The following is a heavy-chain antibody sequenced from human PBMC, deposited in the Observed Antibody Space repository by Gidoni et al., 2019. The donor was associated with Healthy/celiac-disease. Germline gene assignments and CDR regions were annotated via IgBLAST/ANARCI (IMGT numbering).Heavy chain of an antibody. J-gene: IGHJ4*02. CDR1: RFPFSSYA. CDR2: ISGSGGRK. V-gene: IGHV3-23*01. Sequence: EVPLLASGGVLVQHGGSLRLPSAASRFPFSSYAMSWVRQAPGKGLEWVSGISGSGGRKYYADCVKGRFTISRDNSKNTLYLQMNSLRAEDTAVYYCAKDYRLARLTHCFDYWGQGTLVTVSS. D-gene: IGHD3-16*02. CDR3: AKDYRLARLTHCFDY.